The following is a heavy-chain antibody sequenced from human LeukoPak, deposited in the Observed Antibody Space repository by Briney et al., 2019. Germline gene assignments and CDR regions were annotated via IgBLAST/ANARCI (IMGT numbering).Heavy chain of an antibody. Sequence: PGGSLRLSCAASGFTFSSYAMHWVRQAPGKGLEWVAVISYDGSNKYYADSVKGRFTISRDNAKNSLYLQMNSLRAEDTAVYYCARVGSYYYDSSGYLHWGQGTLVTVSS. D-gene: IGHD3-22*01. J-gene: IGHJ4*02. CDR2: ISYDGSNK. CDR1: GFTFSSYA. CDR3: ARVGSYYYDSSGYLH. V-gene: IGHV3-30*04.